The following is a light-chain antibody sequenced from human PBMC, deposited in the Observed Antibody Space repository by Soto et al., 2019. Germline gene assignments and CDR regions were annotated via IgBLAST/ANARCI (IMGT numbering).Light chain of an antibody. Sequence: DIQMTQSPSSLSASVGDRVTITCRASQPISNYLNWYQQKPGKAPKFLISAASTLQSGVPSRFSGYGSGTDFTLAISSLHPDDFATYYCQQSYTFPFTFGQGTKLYIK. V-gene: IGKV1-39*01. J-gene: IGKJ2*01. CDR2: AAS. CDR1: QPISNY. CDR3: QQSYTFPFT.